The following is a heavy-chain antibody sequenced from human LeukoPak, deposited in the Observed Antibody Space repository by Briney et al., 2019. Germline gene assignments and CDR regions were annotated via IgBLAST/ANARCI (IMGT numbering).Heavy chain of an antibody. CDR3: ARDNVLRFLEWANWFDP. CDR1: GGSISSGGYY. Sequence: SETLSLTCTVSGGSISSGGYYWSWIRQHPGKGLGWIGYIYYSGSTYYNPSLKSRVTISVDTSKNQFSLKLSSVTAADTAVYYCARDNVLRFLEWANWFDPWGQGTLVTVSS. CDR2: IYYSGST. D-gene: IGHD3-3*01. V-gene: IGHV4-31*03. J-gene: IGHJ5*02.